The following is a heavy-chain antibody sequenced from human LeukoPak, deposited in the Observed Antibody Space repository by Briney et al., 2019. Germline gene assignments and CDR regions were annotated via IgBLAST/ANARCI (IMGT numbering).Heavy chain of an antibody. CDR3: ARDGTAPGLYFDL. V-gene: IGHV3-7*01. D-gene: IGHD6-13*01. CDR1: GFTFTDYW. J-gene: IGHJ4*01. CDR2: IRQDGNEK. Sequence: GGSLRLXCAVSGFTFTDYWMNWVRPAPGKGLEWVASIRQDGNEKSYMDAVKGRFTISRDNTRDSLYLQMSSLRVEDTAVYYCARDGTAPGLYFDLWGQGTLVTVSS.